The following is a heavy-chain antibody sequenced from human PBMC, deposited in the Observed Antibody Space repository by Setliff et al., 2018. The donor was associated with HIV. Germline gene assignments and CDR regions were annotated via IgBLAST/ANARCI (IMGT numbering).Heavy chain of an antibody. D-gene: IGHD1-7*01. J-gene: IGHJ4*02. CDR1: GDSINSGSYY. CDR2: IFTSGST. V-gene: IGHV4-61*09. CDR3: ATNRVGNYPLDY. Sequence: PSETLSLTCTVSGDSINSGSYYWSWIRQPAGEGLEWIGHIFTSGSTTYNPSLKSRVSISLDTSKNQFSLKLSSVTAADTAVYYCATNRVGNYPLDYWGRGTLVTVSS.